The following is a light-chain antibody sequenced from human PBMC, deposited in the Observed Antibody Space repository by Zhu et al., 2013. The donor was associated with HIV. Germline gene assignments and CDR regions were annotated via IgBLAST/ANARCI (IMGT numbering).Light chain of an antibody. CDR3: CSYVQSVYV. Sequence: QSALTQPASVSGSPGQSITISCTGTGSDVGSYNLVSWYQQHPGKAPKLLIYEGTKRPSEISNRFSGSKSGNTASLTISGLQAEDEAEYYCCSYVQSVYVFGDGTKVTVL. V-gene: IGLV2-23*01. CDR1: GSDVGSYNL. J-gene: IGLJ1*01. CDR2: EGT.